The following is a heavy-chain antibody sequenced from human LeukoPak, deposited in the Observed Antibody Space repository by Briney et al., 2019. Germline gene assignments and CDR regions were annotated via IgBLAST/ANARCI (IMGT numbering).Heavy chain of an antibody. V-gene: IGHV4-31*03. CDR3: ARVHPSYGGNDAIDY. D-gene: IGHD4-23*01. CDR1: GGSISSGGYY. CDR2: IYYSGST. Sequence: SQTLSLTCTVSGGSISSGGYYWSWIRQHPGKGLEWIGYIYYSGSTYYNPSLKSRVTISVDTSKNQFSLKLSSVTAADTAVYYCARVHPSYGGNDAIDYWGQGTLVTVSS. J-gene: IGHJ4*02.